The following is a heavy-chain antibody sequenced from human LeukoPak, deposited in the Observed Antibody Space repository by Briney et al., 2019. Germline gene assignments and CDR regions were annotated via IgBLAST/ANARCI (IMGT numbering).Heavy chain of an antibody. J-gene: IGHJ4*02. Sequence: ASVKVSCKASGYTFTTHYMHWVRQAPGQGLEWMGLINPSGTTTNYAQKFQGRVTMTRDTSTSTVYMELSSLRSEDTAVYYCARDRTRSWGIVGARGGDYWGQGTLVTVSS. CDR2: INPSGTTT. CDR3: ARDRTRSWGIVGARGGDY. CDR1: GYTFTTHY. D-gene: IGHD1-26*01. V-gene: IGHV1-46*01.